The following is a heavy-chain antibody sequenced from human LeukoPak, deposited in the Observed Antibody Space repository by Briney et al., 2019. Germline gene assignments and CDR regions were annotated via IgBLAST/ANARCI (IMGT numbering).Heavy chain of an antibody. CDR1: GFTFRDYW. J-gene: IGHJ4*02. CDR3: ARGGRDSYNNAY. D-gene: IGHD5-24*01. CDR2: ISSSSSYI. V-gene: IGHV3-21*01. Sequence: GGSLRLSCAASGFTFRDYWMTWVRQAPGKGLEWVSSISSSSSYIYYADSVKGRFTISRDNAKNSLYLQMNSLRAEDTAVYYCARGGRDSYNNAYWGQGTLVTVSS.